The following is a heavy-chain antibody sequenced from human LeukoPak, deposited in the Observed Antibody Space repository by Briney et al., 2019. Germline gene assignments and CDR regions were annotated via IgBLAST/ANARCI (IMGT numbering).Heavy chain of an antibody. J-gene: IGHJ5*02. CDR1: GFTVSSSY. D-gene: IGHD3-3*01. Sequence: GGSLRLSCAASGFTVSSSYMSWVRQAPGKGLEWVSVIYSGGSTYYADSVKGRFTISRDNSKNTLYLQMNSLRAEDTAVYYCAKQYYDFWSGSNWFDPWGQGTLVTVSS. CDR2: IYSGGST. CDR3: AKQYYDFWSGSNWFDP. V-gene: IGHV3-66*01.